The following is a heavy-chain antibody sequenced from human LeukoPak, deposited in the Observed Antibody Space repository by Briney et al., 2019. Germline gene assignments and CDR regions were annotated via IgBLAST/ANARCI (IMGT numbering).Heavy chain of an antibody. Sequence: GGSLRLSCAASGFTFSSYSMNWVRQAPGKGLEWVSYISSSSSTIYYADSVKGRFTISRDNAKNSLYLQMNSLRAEDTAVYYCASPYYDSSGYYPHDAFDIWGQGTMVTVSS. CDR3: ASPYYDSSGYYPHDAFDI. CDR2: ISSSSSTI. CDR1: GFTFSSYS. V-gene: IGHV3-48*04. D-gene: IGHD3-22*01. J-gene: IGHJ3*02.